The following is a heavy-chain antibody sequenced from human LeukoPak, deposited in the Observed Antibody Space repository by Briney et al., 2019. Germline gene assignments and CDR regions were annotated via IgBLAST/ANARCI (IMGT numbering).Heavy chain of an antibody. D-gene: IGHD3-22*01. CDR1: GFTFDDYA. CDR2: ISWNSGSI. V-gene: IGHV3-9*01. Sequence: GRSLRLSCAASGFTFDDYAMHWVRQAPGKGLEWVSGISWNSGSIGYADSVKGRFTISRDNAKNSLYLQMNSLRAEDTALYYCAKDVNYDSSGDLDYWGQGTLVTVSS. J-gene: IGHJ4*02. CDR3: AKDVNYDSSGDLDY.